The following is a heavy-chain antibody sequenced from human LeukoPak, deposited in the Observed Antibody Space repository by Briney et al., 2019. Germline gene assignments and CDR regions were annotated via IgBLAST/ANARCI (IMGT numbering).Heavy chain of an antibody. Sequence: GGSLRLSCAASGFTVSSNYMSWVRQAPGKGLEWVSVIYSGGSTYYADSVKGRFTISRDNSKNTLYLQMNSLRAEDTAVYYCARRIAAHSFDYWGQGTLVTVSS. J-gene: IGHJ4*02. CDR1: GFTVSSNY. D-gene: IGHD6-6*01. CDR2: IYSGGST. V-gene: IGHV3-66*04. CDR3: ARRIAAHSFDY.